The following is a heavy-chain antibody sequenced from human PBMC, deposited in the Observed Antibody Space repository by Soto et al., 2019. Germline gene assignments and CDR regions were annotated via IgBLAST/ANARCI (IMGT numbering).Heavy chain of an antibody. CDR1: GFTFSSYS. CDR3: AREGLWFGELFEIYGMDV. J-gene: IGHJ6*02. D-gene: IGHD3-10*01. CDR2: ISSSSSYI. Sequence: GVLRLSCAASGFTFSSYSMNWVRQAPGKGLEWVSSISSSSSYIYYADSVKGRFTISRDNAKNSLYLQMNSLRAEDTAVYYCAREGLWFGELFEIYGMDVWGQGTTVTVS. V-gene: IGHV3-21*01.